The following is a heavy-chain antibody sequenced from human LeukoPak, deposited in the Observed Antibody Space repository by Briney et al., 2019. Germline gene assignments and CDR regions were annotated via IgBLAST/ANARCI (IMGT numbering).Heavy chain of an antibody. CDR2: INHSGST. CDR1: GGSFSGYY. V-gene: IGHV4-34*01. D-gene: IGHD2-21*02. CDR3: TGGEDIVVVTASFDY. J-gene: IGHJ4*02. Sequence: SETLSLTCAVYGGSFSGYYWSWIRQPPGKGLEWIGEINHSGSTNYNPSLKSRVTISVDTSKNQFSLKLSSVTAADTAVYYCTGGEDIVVVTASFDYWGQGTLVTVSS.